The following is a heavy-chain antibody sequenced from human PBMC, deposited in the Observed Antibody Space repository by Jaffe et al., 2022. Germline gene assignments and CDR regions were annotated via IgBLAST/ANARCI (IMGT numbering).Heavy chain of an antibody. Sequence: QVQLQQWGAGLLKPSETLSLTCAVYGGSFSGYYWSWIRQPPGKGLEWIGEINHSGSTNYNPSLKSRVTISVDTSKNQFSLKLSSVTAADTAVYYCARTTIPSYDYWGQGTLVTVSS. D-gene: IGHD3-10*01. CDR1: GGSFSGYY. J-gene: IGHJ4*02. CDR2: INHSGST. CDR3: ARTTIPSYDY. V-gene: IGHV4-34*01.